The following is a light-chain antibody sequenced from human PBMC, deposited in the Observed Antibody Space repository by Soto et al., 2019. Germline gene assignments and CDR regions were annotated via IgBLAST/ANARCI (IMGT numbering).Light chain of an antibody. CDR2: GNS. Sequence: QSVLTQPPSVSGAPGQRVTISCTGSNSNIGAGYGVHWYQQLPGTAPKVLIYGNSNRPSGVPDRFSGSKSGTSASLAITGLQAEDEADYYCQSYDSSLSHPVFGGGTKLTVL. CDR3: QSYDSSLSHPV. V-gene: IGLV1-40*01. CDR1: NSNIGAGYG. J-gene: IGLJ2*01.